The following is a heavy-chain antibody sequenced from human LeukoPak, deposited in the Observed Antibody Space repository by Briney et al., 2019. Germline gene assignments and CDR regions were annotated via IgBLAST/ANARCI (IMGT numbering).Heavy chain of an antibody. CDR3: AITGWEPRPFDY. CDR2: IYTSGST. D-gene: IGHD1-26*01. Sequence: PSETLSLTCTVSGGSISSYYWSWIRQPAGKGLEWIGRIYTSGSTNYNPSLKSRVTMSVDTSKNQFSLKLSSVTAGDTAVYYCAITGWEPRPFDYWGQGTLVTVSS. V-gene: IGHV4-4*07. J-gene: IGHJ4*02. CDR1: GGSISSYY.